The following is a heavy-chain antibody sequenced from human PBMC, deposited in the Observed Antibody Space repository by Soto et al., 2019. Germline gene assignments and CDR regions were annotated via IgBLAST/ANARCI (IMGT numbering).Heavy chain of an antibody. CDR3: TKQLGYCTSTTFPLYHCGMDV. Sequence: PGGSLRLSCAASGFTFSSYGMHWVRQAPGKGLEWVAVISSDGINNYYADSVKGRFTISRDNSKNTLYLQMNSLRAYDTAVYYCTKQLGYCTSTTFPLYHCGMDVWGQGTTVTVSS. CDR1: GFTFSSYG. D-gene: IGHD2-2*01. J-gene: IGHJ6*02. CDR2: ISSDGINN. V-gene: IGHV3-30*18.